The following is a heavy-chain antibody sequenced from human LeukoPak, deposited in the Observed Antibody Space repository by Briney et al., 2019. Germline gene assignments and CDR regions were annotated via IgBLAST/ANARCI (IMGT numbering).Heavy chain of an antibody. CDR2: ISGSGGST. J-gene: IGHJ4*02. CDR1: GFTFSSYA. Sequence: GGSLRLSCAASGFTFSSYAMSWVRQAPGKGLEWVSAISGSGGSTYYADSVKGRFTISRDNSKNTLYLQMNSLRAEDTAVYYCAKDLRRYFDWISHFDYWSQGTLVTVSS. CDR3: AKDLRRYFDWISHFDY. V-gene: IGHV3-23*01. D-gene: IGHD3-9*01.